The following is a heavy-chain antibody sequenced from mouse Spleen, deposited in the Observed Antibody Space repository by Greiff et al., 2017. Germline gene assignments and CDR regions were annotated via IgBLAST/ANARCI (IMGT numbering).Heavy chain of an antibody. CDR3: ARSGDTTVVASYYFDY. D-gene: IGHD1-1*01. CDR1: GYTFTGYW. CDR2: ILPGSGST. J-gene: IGHJ3*01. V-gene: IGHV1-9*01. Sequence: QVQLQQSGAELMKPGASVKLSCKATGYTFTGYWIEWVKQRPGHGLEWIGEILPGSGSTNYNEKFKGKATFTADTSSNTAYMQLSSLTTEDSAIYYCARSGDTTVVASYYFDYWGQGTLVTVSA.